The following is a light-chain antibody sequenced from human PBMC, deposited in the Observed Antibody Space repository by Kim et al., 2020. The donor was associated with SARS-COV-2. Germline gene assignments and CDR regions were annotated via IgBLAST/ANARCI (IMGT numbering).Light chain of an antibody. CDR3: GTWDTSLTAGV. CDR1: SSNIGNNY. V-gene: IGLV1-51*01. J-gene: IGLJ2*01. CDR2: DNN. Sequence: GQGVTLSCSGNSSNIGNNYVSWYQQCPGTAPKLLIYDNNKRPSGIPDRFSGSKSGKSATLGITGLQTGDEAVYHCGTWDTSLTAGVFGGGTQLTVL.